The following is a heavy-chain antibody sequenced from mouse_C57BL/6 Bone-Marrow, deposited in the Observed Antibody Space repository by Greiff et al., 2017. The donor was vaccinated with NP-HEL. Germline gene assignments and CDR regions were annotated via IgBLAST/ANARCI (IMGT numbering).Heavy chain of an antibody. CDR3: APNWDFFYWYFDV. CDR2: IDPEDGET. D-gene: IGHD4-1*01. V-gene: IGHV14-2*01. CDR1: GFNIKDYY. Sequence: VQLQQSGAELVKPGASVKLSCTASGFNIKDYYMHWVKQRTEQGLEWIGRIDPEDGETKYAPKFQGKATITADTSSNTAYLQLSSLTSDDTAVYYCAPNWDFFYWYFDVWGTGTTVTVSS. J-gene: IGHJ1*03.